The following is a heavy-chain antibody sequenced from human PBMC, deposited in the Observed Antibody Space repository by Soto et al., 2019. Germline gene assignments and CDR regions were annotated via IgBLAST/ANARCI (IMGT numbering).Heavy chain of an antibody. Sequence: QLQLQESGPGLVKPSETLSLTCTVSGGSISSSSYYWGWIRQPPGKGLEWIGSIYYSGSTYYNPSLKSRVTISVDTSKNQFSLKLSSVTAADTAVYYCARHVEWSAMVRGVIPYNWFDPWGQGTLVTVSS. V-gene: IGHV4-39*01. J-gene: IGHJ5*02. CDR1: GGSISSSSYY. CDR3: ARHVEWSAMVRGVIPYNWFDP. D-gene: IGHD3-10*01. CDR2: IYYSGST.